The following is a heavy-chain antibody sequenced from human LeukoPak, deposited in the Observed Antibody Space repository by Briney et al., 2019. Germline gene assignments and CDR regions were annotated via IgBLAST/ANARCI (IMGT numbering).Heavy chain of an antibody. CDR1: GFTFGSYA. J-gene: IGHJ6*02. CDR2: IGGGSETT. V-gene: IGHV3-23*01. D-gene: IGHD1-26*01. CDR3: AKDTSGSTSYSYHYGMDV. Sequence: QTGGSLRLSCAASGFTFGSYAMSWVRQAPGKGLEWVSTIGGGSETTSYADSAKGRFTNSRDNSKNTVYLQMNSLRAEDTAVYYCAKDTSGSTSYSYHYGMDVWGQGTTVTVSS.